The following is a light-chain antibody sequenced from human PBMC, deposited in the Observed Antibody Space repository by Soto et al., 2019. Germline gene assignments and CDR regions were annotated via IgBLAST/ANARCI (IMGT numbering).Light chain of an antibody. CDR1: QGIRKD. Sequence: ILKKKSPSSLSASVGDRVTIACRAGQGIRKDLGWYQQKPGKAPKRLIYAVSNLQSGVPSRFSGSGSGTEFTLTISSLQPEDFATYYCLQHNSYPRTFGQGTKVDI. CDR2: AVS. J-gene: IGKJ1*01. V-gene: IGKV1-17*01. CDR3: LQHNSYPRT.